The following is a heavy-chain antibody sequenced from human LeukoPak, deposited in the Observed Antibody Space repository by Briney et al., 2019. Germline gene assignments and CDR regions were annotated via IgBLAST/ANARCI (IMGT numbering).Heavy chain of an antibody. D-gene: IGHD3-16*01. Sequence: GGSLRLSCAASGFTFSSYSMNWVRQAPGKGLEWVSSISSSSSYIYYADSVKGRFTISRDNAKNSLYLQMNSLRAEDTAVYYCARDGSRWVRYFDYWGQGTLVTVSS. J-gene: IGHJ4*02. V-gene: IGHV3-21*01. CDR1: GFTFSSYS. CDR2: ISSSSSYI. CDR3: ARDGSRWVRYFDY.